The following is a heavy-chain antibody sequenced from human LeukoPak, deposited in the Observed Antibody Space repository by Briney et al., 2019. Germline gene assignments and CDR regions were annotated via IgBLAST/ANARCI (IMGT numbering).Heavy chain of an antibody. J-gene: IGHJ4*02. Sequence: GGSLRLSCTASGFTFSSYAMSWVRQAPGRGLEWVSAISDSGGSASYADSVKARFTISRDNSKNTLYLQMNSLRAEDTAVYYCAKSPYSTSWTYFDYWGQGALVTVSS. CDR3: AKSPYSTSWTYFDY. CDR1: GFTFSSYA. V-gene: IGHV3-23*01. D-gene: IGHD6-13*01. CDR2: ISDSGGSA.